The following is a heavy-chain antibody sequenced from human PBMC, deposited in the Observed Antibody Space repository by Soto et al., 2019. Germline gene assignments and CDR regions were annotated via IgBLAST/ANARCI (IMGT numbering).Heavy chain of an antibody. CDR1: GFTFASYA. CDR3: GKVMTDYSKAVGDD. CDR2: ITTGGINT. D-gene: IGHD4-4*01. J-gene: IGHJ4*02. V-gene: IGHV3-23*01. Sequence: LRLSCATSGFTFASYAMTWVRQAPGKGLEWVSSITTGGINTHYADFVRGRFTISRDNSKNTVYLEMKTLSAEDTAVYYCGKVMTDYSKAVGDDWGQGTLVTVSS.